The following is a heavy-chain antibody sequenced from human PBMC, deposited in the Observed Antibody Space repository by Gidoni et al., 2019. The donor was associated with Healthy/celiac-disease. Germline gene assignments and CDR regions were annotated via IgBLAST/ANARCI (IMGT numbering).Heavy chain of an antibody. CDR1: GGSISSYY. J-gene: IGHJ6*02. D-gene: IGHD4-4*01. CDR2: IYYSGST. Sequence: QVQLQESGPGLVKPSETLSLTCTVSGGSISSYYWSWIRQPPGKGLEWIGYIYYSGSTNYNPSLKSRVTISVDTSKNQFSLKLSSVTAADTAVYYCARGSYSTAYYYYYGMDVWGQGTTVTVSS. V-gene: IGHV4-59*01. CDR3: ARGSYSTAYYYYYGMDV.